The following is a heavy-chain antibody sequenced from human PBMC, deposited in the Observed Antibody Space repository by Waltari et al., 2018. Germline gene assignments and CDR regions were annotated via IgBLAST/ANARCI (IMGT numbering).Heavy chain of an antibody. J-gene: IGHJ5*02. V-gene: IGHV1-3*01. Sequence: QVHLVQSGAEVQNPGASVKLSCKASGSPLPGHTHPWLRQAAGQRLEWMGWINPGNGNTRYSQKFQGRVTFSRDTSASTAYLVLSGLTAEDTAVYYCAKDKNWFGELLGYFHPWGRGTLVTVS. CDR1: GSPLPGHT. CDR3: AKDKNWFGELLGYFHP. CDR2: INPGNGNT. D-gene: IGHD3-10*01.